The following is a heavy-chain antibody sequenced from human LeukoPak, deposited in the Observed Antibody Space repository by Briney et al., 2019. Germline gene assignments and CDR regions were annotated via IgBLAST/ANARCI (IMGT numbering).Heavy chain of an antibody. CDR1: GGSVNTYY. D-gene: IGHD3-9*01. V-gene: IGHV4-59*02. J-gene: IGHJ4*02. Sequence: NPSENLSLTCTVSGGSVNTYYWSWIRQPPGKGLEWIGYVYKDGDTNSNPSLKSRVTILVDTSKNQFSLKLSSVTAADTAVYYCARGSFNILTGYDPRPDYWGQGTLVLVSS. CDR3: ARGSFNILTGYDPRPDY. CDR2: VYKDGDT.